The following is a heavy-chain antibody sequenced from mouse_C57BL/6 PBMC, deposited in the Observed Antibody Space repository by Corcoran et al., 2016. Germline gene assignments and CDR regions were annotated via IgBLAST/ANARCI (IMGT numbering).Heavy chain of an antibody. Sequence: QIQLVQSGPELKKPGETVKISCKASGYTFTTYGMSWVKQAPGKGLKWMGWINTYSGVPTYADDFKGRFAFSLETSASTAYLQINNLKYADSATYCCSRPDDGSSYWYVDVWGTGTTVTVSS. D-gene: IGHD1-1*01. CDR2: INTYSGVP. CDR3: SRPDDGSSYWYVDV. V-gene: IGHV9-3*01. CDR1: GYTFTTYG. J-gene: IGHJ1*03.